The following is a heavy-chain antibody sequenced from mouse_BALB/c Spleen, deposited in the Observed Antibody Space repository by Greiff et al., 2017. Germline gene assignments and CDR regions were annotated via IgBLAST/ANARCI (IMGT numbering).Heavy chain of an antibody. D-gene: IGHD2-14*01. V-gene: IGHV1-54*01. J-gene: IGHJ4*01. CDR1: GYAFTNYL. CDR3: ARRYDVYAMDY. Sequence: VQLQQSGAELVRPGTSVKVSCKASGYAFTNYLIEWVKQRPGQGLEWIGVINPGSGGTNYNEKFKGKATLTADKSSSTAYMQLSSLTSDDSAVYFCARRYDVYAMDYWGQGTSVTGSS. CDR2: INPGSGGT.